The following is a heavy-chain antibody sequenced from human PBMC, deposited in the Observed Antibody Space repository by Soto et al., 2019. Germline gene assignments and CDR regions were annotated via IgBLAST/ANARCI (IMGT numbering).Heavy chain of an antibody. V-gene: IGHV4-34*01. D-gene: IGHD2-2*02. CDR1: SGSPSGYY. J-gene: IGHJ6*02. Sequence: PEKVRLTKAVYSGSPSGYYRSWIRHLPEKELEWIGGINHSGSPNYNPSLKIRVTISVDTSKNQFSLKLSSVTAADTAVYYCATARPAAIRYYYYYGMDVWGQGTTVT. CDR3: ATARPAAIRYYYYYGMDV. CDR2: INHSGSP.